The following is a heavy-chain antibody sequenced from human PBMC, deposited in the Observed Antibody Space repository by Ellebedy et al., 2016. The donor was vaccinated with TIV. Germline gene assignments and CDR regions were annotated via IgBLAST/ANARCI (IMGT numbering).Heavy chain of an antibody. J-gene: IGHJ6*02. V-gene: IGHV4-59*01. CDR3: ARDYQEDYYYYGMDV. CDR1: GGSISSYY. CDR2: IYYSGST. Sequence: MPSETLSLTCTVSGGSISSYYWSWIRQPPGKGLEWIGYIYYSGSTNYNPSLKSRVTISVDTSKNQFSLKLSSVTAADTAVYYCARDYQEDYYYYGMDVWGQGTTVTVSS. D-gene: IGHD3-16*02.